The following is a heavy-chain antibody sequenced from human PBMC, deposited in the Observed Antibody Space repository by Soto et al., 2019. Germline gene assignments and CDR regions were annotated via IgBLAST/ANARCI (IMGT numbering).Heavy chain of an antibody. CDR3: ARDDYDSSGYLFDY. J-gene: IGHJ4*02. Sequence: ASVKVSCKASGYTFTSYGISWVRQAPGQGLEWMGWISPYNGNTNYAQKLQGRVTMTTDTSTSTAYMELRSLRSDDTAVYYCARDDYDSSGYLFDYWGQGTLVTVSS. V-gene: IGHV1-18*01. CDR1: GYTFTSYG. CDR2: ISPYNGNT. D-gene: IGHD3-22*01.